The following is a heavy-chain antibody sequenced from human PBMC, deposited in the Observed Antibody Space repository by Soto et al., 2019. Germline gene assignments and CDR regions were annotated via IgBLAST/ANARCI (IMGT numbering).Heavy chain of an antibody. CDR2: ISAYNGNT. J-gene: IGHJ6*02. V-gene: IGHV1-18*01. D-gene: IGHD6-13*01. Sequence: QVQLVQSGAEVKKPGASVKVSCKASGYTFTSYGISWVRQAPGQGLEWMGWISAYNGNTNHAQKLQGRATMTTDTSTSTAYMELRSLRSDDTAVYYCARDRFIVAAARRDYYYYGIDVWGQGTTVTVSS. CDR1: GYTFTSYG. CDR3: ARDRFIVAAARRDYYYYGIDV.